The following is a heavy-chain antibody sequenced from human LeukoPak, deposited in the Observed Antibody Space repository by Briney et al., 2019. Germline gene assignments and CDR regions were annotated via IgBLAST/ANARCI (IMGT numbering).Heavy chain of an antibody. CDR1: GYSFTTYW. V-gene: IGHV1-2*02. CDR3: ARAGVYYDSSGDFDY. CDR2: INPNSGGT. D-gene: IGHD3-22*01. Sequence: GESLKISCKGSGYSFTTYWIGWVRQMPGKGLEWMGWINPNSGGTNYAQKFQGRVTMTRDTSISTAYMELRSLRSDDTAVYYCARAGVYYDSSGDFDYWGQGTLVTVSS. J-gene: IGHJ4*02.